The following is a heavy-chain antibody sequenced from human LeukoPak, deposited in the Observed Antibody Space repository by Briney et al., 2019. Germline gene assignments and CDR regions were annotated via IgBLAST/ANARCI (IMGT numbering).Heavy chain of an antibody. V-gene: IGHV3-66*01. CDR3: ARGGGYYGSGSYYKFDY. Sequence: GGSLRLSCAASGFTFSSYAMTWVRQAPGKGLEWVSFIYSGGSTYYADSVKGRFTIARDNSKNTLYLQMNSLRAEDTAVYYCARGGGYYGSGSYYKFDYWGQGTLVTVSS. CDR1: GFTFSSYA. J-gene: IGHJ4*02. CDR2: IYSGGST. D-gene: IGHD3-10*01.